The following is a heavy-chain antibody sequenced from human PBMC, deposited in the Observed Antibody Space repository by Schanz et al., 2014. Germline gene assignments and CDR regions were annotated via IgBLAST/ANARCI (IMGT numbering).Heavy chain of an antibody. D-gene: IGHD3-22*01. J-gene: IGHJ5*02. V-gene: IGHV3-11*01. Sequence: ESGGGVVQPGGSLRLSCAASGFTFDPYAMHWLRQSPGKGLEWVSYISNSGTTIYYADSVKGRFTISRDNAKNSLYLQMNSLRVEDTAVYYCARGVRRGDGKNGYYNWFDPWGQGTLVTVSS. CDR2: ISNSGTTI. CDR1: GFTFDPYA. CDR3: ARGVRRGDGKNGYYNWFDP.